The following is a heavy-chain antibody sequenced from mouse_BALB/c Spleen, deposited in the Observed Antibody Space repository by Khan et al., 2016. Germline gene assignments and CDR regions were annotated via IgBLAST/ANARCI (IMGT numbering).Heavy chain of an antibody. V-gene: IGHV1-77*01. D-gene: IGHD2-14*01. J-gene: IGHJ4*01. CDR2: IYPGSGST. Sequence: QVQLKQSGPELVKPGASVKMSCKASGYTFTDYVISWVKQRTGQGLEWIGEIYPGSGSTYYNEKFKGKATLTAANSSNTAYMQLSSLTSEDSADYFCARYEGNTMDYWGQGTSVTVSS. CDR3: ARYEGNTMDY. CDR1: GYTFTDYV.